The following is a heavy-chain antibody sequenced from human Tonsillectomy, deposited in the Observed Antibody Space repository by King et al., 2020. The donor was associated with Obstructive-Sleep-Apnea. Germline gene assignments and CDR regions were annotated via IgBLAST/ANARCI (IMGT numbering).Heavy chain of an antibody. CDR2: ICGSGGST. Sequence: VQLVESGGGLVQPGGSLRLSCAASGFTFSSYAMSWVRPAPGEGLGWGSSICGSGGSTNYADSVKGQVTISRDNSKNTLYLQMNSLRVEDTAVYYCARGMDAFDMWGQGTMVTVSS. CDR3: ARGMDAFDM. V-gene: IGHV3-23*04. J-gene: IGHJ3*02. CDR1: GFTFSSYA. D-gene: IGHD3-10*01.